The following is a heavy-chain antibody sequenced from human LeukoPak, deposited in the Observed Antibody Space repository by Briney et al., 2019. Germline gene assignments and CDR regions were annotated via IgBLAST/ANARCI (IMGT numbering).Heavy chain of an antibody. CDR2: IKPSADKT. CDR3: ARDLRTIAVAGLGVFDI. J-gene: IGHJ3*02. CDR1: GYIFSNYY. V-gene: IGHV1-46*01. Sequence: APVKVSCKTSGYIFSNYYMHWVRQAPGQGLEWMGVIKPSADKTNYAQKFQGRVTMTRDISTSTVYMELNSLRFEDTAVYYCARDLRTIAVAGLGVFDIWGQGTMVTVSS. D-gene: IGHD6-19*01.